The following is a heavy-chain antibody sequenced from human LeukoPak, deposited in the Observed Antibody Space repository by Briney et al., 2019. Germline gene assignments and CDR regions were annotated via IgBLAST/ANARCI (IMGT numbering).Heavy chain of an antibody. CDR2: ISSSGSTI. CDR1: GFTFSSYE. D-gene: IGHD2-15*01. CDR3: AKGSGGKFYYMDV. Sequence: GGSLRLSCAASGFTFSSYEMNWVRQAPGKGLEWVSYISSSGSTIYYADSVKGRFTVSRDNAKNSLYLQMNSLRAEDTAVYYCAKGSGGKFYYMDVWGKGTTVTVSS. V-gene: IGHV3-48*03. J-gene: IGHJ6*03.